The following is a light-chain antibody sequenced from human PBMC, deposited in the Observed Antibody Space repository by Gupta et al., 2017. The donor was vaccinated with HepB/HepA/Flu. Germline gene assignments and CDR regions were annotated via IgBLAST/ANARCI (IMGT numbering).Light chain of an antibody. V-gene: IGLV1-40*01. CDR2: GNT. CDR3: QSYDMRLYDAV. Sequence: QSVLTQPPSVSGAPGQRVTISCTGSSSNIGAGYDVHWYQQLPGTAPKLLIYGNTNRPSGVPDRFSGSKSGTSASLAISGLQAEDEADYYCQSYDMRLYDAVFGGGTKLTVL. CDR1: SSNIGAGYD. J-gene: IGLJ3*02.